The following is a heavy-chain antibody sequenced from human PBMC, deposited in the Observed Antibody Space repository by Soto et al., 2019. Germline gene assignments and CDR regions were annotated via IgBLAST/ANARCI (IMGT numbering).Heavy chain of an antibody. J-gene: IGHJ6*02. CDR2: INPSGGST. CDR1: GYTFTSYY. Sequence: ASVKVSCKASGYTFTSYYMHWVRQAPGQGLEWMGIINPSGGSTSYAQKFQGRVTMTRDTSTSTVYMELSSLRSEDTAVYYCARDIVLVPAAIPEYYYYYYGMDVWGQGTTVTVSS. CDR3: ARDIVLVPAAIPEYYYYYYGMDV. D-gene: IGHD2-2*02. V-gene: IGHV1-46*01.